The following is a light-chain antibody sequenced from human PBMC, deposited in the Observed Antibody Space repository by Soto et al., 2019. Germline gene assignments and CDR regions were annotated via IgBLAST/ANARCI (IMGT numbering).Light chain of an antibody. CDR2: GAS. J-gene: IGKJ4*01. Sequence: EIVLTQSPGTLSLSPGERVPLSCRARQSVTSNSLAWYQHKPGQAPRLLIHGASSRVTGIPDRFSGSGSGTDFTLTITRLEPEDFAVYYCQQYQSLTFGGGTKVDIK. V-gene: IGKV3-20*01. CDR3: QQYQSLT. CDR1: QSVTSNS.